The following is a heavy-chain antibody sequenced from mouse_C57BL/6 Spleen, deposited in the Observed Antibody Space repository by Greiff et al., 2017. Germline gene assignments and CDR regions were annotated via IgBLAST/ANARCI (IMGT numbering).Heavy chain of an antibody. CDR2: IDPNSGGT. Sequence: QVQLQQPGVELVKPGASVKLSCKASGYTFTSYWMHWVKQRPGRGLEWIGRIDPNSGGTKYNEKFKSKATLTVDKPSSPAYMQLSSLTSEDSAVYYCARKGVYGNYAWFAYGGQGTLVTVSA. CDR1: GYTFTSYW. V-gene: IGHV1-72*01. D-gene: IGHD2-1*01. CDR3: ARKGVYGNYAWFAY. J-gene: IGHJ3*01.